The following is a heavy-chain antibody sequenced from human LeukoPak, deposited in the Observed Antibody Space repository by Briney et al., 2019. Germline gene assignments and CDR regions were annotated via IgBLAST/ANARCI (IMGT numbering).Heavy chain of an antibody. V-gene: IGHV1-8*01. J-gene: IGHJ4*02. CDR3: ARIPNDYGDYEPGFDY. CDR2: MNPNSGNT. D-gene: IGHD4-17*01. CDR1: GYTFTSYD. Sequence: GASVKVSCKASGYTFTSYDINWVRQATGQGLEWMGWMNPNSGNTGYAQKFQGRATMTRNTSISTAYMELSSLRSEDTALYYCARIPNDYGDYEPGFDYWGQGTLVTVSS.